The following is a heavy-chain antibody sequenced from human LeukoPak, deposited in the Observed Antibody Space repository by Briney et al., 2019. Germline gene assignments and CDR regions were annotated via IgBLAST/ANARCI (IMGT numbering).Heavy chain of an antibody. V-gene: IGHV4-59*08. D-gene: IGHD2-8*01. Sequence: SETLSLTCTVSGASINNYYWSWIRQPPGKALEWIGYISYTGSTNYSPSLKSRVTMSVDTSKNQFSLRLSSATAADTAVYYCTTYLGFCTNGVCYDYFDYWGQGTLVTVSS. J-gene: IGHJ4*02. CDR3: TTYLGFCTNGVCYDYFDY. CDR2: ISYTGST. CDR1: GASINNYY.